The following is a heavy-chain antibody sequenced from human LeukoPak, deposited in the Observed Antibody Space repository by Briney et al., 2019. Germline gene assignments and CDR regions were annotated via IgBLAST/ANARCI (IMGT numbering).Heavy chain of an antibody. Sequence: SVKVSCKASGYTFTGYYMHWVRQAPGQGLEWMGWINPNSGGTNYAQKFQGRVTMTRDTSISTAYMELSRLRSDDTAVYYCARGTTVTKAIYYMDVWGKGTTVTVSS. CDR1: GYTFTGYY. D-gene: IGHD4-17*01. J-gene: IGHJ6*03. CDR2: INPNSGGT. CDR3: ARGTTVTKAIYYMDV. V-gene: IGHV1-2*02.